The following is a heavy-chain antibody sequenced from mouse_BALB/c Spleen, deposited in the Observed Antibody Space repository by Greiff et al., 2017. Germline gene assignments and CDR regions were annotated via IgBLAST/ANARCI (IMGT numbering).Heavy chain of an antibody. CDR2: ISDGGSYT. J-gene: IGHJ3*01. CDR1: GFTFSDYY. Sequence: EVQRVESGGGLVKPGGSLKLSCAASGFTFSDYYMYWVRQTPEKRLEWVATISDGGSYTYYPDSVKGRFTISRDNAKNNLYLQMSSLKSEDTAMYYCARDDDYDGAWFAYWGQGTLVTVSA. D-gene: IGHD2-4*01. V-gene: IGHV5-4*02. CDR3: ARDDDYDGAWFAY.